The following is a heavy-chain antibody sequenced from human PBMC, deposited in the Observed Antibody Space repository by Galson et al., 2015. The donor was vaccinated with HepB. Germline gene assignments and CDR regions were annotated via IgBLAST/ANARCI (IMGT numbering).Heavy chain of an antibody. D-gene: IGHD2-15*01. V-gene: IGHV3-23*01. CDR2: ISVSDDNT. CDR1: GFTFNNYA. J-gene: IGHJ4*02. CDR3: AKGRGYCSGGSCYSDY. Sequence: SLRLSCAASGFTFNNYAMSWVRQAPGKGLEWVSTISVSDDNTYYADSVKGLFTISRDNSKNTLYLQMNCLRSEDTAVYYCAKGRGYCSGGSCYSDYWGQGTLVTVSS.